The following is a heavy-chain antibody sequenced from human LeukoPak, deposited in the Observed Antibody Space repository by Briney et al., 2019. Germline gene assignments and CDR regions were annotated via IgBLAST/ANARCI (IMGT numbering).Heavy chain of an antibody. Sequence: ASVKVSCKASGYIFTSFPVHWVRQAPGQRLEWMGWVNAGNGNTRYSQKFQDRVTITRDTSANTAYMELSSLRSEDTAVYYCARARLPGIVGATTFDYWGQGTLVTVSS. CDR2: VNAGNGNT. J-gene: IGHJ4*02. V-gene: IGHV1-3*01. CDR3: ARARLPGIVGATTFDY. CDR1: GYIFTSFP. D-gene: IGHD1-26*01.